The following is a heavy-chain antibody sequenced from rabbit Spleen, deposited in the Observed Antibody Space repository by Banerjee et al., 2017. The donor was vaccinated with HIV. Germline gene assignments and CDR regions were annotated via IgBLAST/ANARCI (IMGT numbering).Heavy chain of an antibody. CDR2: IYAGSSGGT. D-gene: IGHD8-1*01. Sequence: QEQLVESGGGLVQPGGSLKLSCTVSGFDISSNSWICWVRQAPGKGLEWIACIYAGSSGGTYYATWAKGRFTISKTSSTTVTLQMTGLTAADTATYFCARDDAGGGWCFGLWGQGTLVTVS. J-gene: IGHJ3*01. V-gene: IGHV1S45*01. CDR3: ARDDAGGGWCFGL. CDR1: GFDISSNSW.